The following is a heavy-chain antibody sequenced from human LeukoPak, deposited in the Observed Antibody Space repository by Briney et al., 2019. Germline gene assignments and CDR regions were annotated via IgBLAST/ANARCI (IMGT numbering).Heavy chain of an antibody. D-gene: IGHD1-26*01. V-gene: IGHV1-18*01. J-gene: IGHJ4*02. CDR2: ISAYNGNT. CDR3: ARDRWELLGGDY. Sequence: ASVKVSCKASGYTFTSYGISWVRQTPGQGLEWMGWISAYNGNTNYAQKLQGRVTMTTDTSTSTAFMELRSLRSDDTAVYYCARDRWELLGGDYWGQGTLVTVSS. CDR1: GYTFTSYG.